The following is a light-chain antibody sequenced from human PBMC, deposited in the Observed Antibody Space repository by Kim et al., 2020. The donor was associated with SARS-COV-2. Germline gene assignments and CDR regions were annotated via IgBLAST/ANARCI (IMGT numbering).Light chain of an antibody. J-gene: IGKJ1*01. CDR1: QSVSSSY. Sequence: LLTPSPGTLSLSPGERATLSCRASQSVSSSYLAWYQQKPGQAPRLLIYGASSRATGIPDRFSGSGSGTDFTLTISRLEPEDFAVYYCQQYGSSATFGQGTKVDIK. CDR3: QQYGSSAT. V-gene: IGKV3-20*01. CDR2: GAS.